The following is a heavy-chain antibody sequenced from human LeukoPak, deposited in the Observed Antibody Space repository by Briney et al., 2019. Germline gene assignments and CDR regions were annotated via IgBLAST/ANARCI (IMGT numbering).Heavy chain of an antibody. V-gene: IGHV7-4-1*02. CDR1: GYTFTSYA. CDR3: ARDNLVVPAANPDLDY. J-gene: IGHJ4*02. CDR2: INTNTGNP. D-gene: IGHD2-2*01. Sequence: ASVTVSCKASGYTFTSYAMNWVRQAPGQGLEWMGWINTNTGNPTYAQGFTGRFVFSLDTSVSTAYLQISSLKAEDTAVYYCARDNLVVPAANPDLDYWGQGTLVTVSS.